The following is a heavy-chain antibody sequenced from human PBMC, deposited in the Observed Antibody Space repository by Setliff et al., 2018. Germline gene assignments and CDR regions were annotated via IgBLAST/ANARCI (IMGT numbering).Heavy chain of an antibody. CDR1: GYTFTSYY. CDR2: INPSGGST. D-gene: IGHD1-1*01. V-gene: IGHV1-46*01. J-gene: IGHJ6*02. CDR3: AAQMRRGTGTPAYYYYGMDV. Sequence: ASVKVSCKASGYTFTSYYMHWVRQAPGQGLEWMGIINPSGGSTSYAQKFQGRVTMTRDTSTSTVYMELSRLRSEDTAVYYCAAQMRRGTGTPAYYYYGMDVWGQGTTVTVSS.